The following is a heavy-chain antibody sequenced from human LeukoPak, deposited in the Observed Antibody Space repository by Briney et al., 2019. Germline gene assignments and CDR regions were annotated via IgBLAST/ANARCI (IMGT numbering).Heavy chain of an antibody. J-gene: IGHJ5*02. CDR2: INPAASVK. CDR3: APSP. CDR1: GFRLGSLW. Sequence: GFLGLSCAASGFRLGSLWINWVRQAPGKGLEWVANINPAASVKYYVDSVKGRFTISRDDAKNSFYLQMNNLRVEDTAIYYCAPSPWGQGTLVTVSS. V-gene: IGHV3-7*01.